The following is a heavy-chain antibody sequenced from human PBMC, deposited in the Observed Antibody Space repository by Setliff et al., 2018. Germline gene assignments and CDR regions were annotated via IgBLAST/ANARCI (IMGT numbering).Heavy chain of an antibody. J-gene: IGHJ3*02. Sequence: PSETLSLPCTVSGGSIRNYYWSWIRQPPGKGLEWIGYTQTGGSTNYNPSLKSRVNISVDTSKKQFSLKLSSVTAADTAVYYCARGGGRIRPLGATGVHTFDIWGQGTVVTVSS. CDR3: ARGGGRIRPLGATGVHTFDI. D-gene: IGHD1-26*01. CDR1: GGSIRNYY. V-gene: IGHV4-4*08. CDR2: TQTGGST.